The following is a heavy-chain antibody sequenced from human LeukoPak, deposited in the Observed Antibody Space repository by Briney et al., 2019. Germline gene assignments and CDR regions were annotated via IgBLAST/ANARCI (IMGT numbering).Heavy chain of an antibody. CDR3: ARDSHCSGGSCYSWYMDV. D-gene: IGHD2-15*01. CDR1: GGSISSYY. Sequence: SETLSRTCTVSGGSISSYYWSWIRQPAGKGLEWIGRIYTSGSTNYNPSLKSRVTMSVDTSKNQFSLKLSSVTAADTAVYYCARDSHCSGGSCYSWYMDVWGKGTTVTVSS. V-gene: IGHV4-4*07. J-gene: IGHJ6*03. CDR2: IYTSGST.